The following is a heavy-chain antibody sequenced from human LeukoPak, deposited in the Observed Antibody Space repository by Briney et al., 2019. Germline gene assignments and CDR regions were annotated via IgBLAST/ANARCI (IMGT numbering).Heavy chain of an antibody. CDR3: ARELVSLGTGYFDL. CDR1: GLTFRTYG. V-gene: IGHV3-23*01. CDR2: ITGSSTWT. D-gene: IGHD7-27*01. Sequence: GGSLRLSCDASGLTFRTYGMAWARHAPGRGLEWVSGITGSSTWTYYADSVKGRFIISRDNSKNTRHLQMDSLRAEDTAIYYCARELVSLGTGYFDLWGRGTLVTVSS. J-gene: IGHJ2*01.